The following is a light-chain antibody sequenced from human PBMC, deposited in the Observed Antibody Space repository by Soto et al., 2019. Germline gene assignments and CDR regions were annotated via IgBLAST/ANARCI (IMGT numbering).Light chain of an antibody. Sequence: QSVLTQPASVSGSPGQSITISCTGTSCDVGGYNYVSWYQHHPGKAPKLIIYDVSNRPSGVSIRFSGSKSDNTASLTISGLQPEDEADYHCSSYTTSNTRQIVFGTGTKVTV. CDR1: SCDVGGYNY. CDR3: SSYTTSNTRQIV. CDR2: DVS. V-gene: IGLV2-14*03. J-gene: IGLJ1*01.